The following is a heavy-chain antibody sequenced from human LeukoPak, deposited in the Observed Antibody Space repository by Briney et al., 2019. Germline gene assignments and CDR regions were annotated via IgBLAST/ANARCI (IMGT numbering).Heavy chain of an antibody. D-gene: IGHD3-16*01. CDR2: ISSSGITM. Sequence: PGGSLRLSCAASGFTFSDYYMSWIRQAPGKGLEWVSYISSSGITMSYADSVKGRFTISRDNAKNSLYLQMSSLRAEDAAVYYCARVEGSYATDYWGQGALVTVSS. J-gene: IGHJ4*02. V-gene: IGHV3-11*04. CDR1: GFTFSDYY. CDR3: ARVEGSYATDY.